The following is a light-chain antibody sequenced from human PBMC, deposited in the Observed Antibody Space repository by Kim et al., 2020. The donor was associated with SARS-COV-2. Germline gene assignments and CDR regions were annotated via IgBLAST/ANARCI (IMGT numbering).Light chain of an antibody. CDR2: GAS. CDR1: QSVSSNY. V-gene: IGKV3-20*01. CDR3: QQYSSSPAT. J-gene: IGKJ1*01. Sequence: EIVLTQSPGTLSLSPGERATLSCRASQSVSSNYLAWYQQKPGQAPRLLIYGASSRATGIPDRFSGSGSGTDFTLTTTRLEPEDFAVYYCQQYSSSPATFGQGTKVDIK.